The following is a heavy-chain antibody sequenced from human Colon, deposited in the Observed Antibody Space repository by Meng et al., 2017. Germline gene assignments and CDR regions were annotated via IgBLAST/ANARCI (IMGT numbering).Heavy chain of an antibody. CDR2: IYYSGST. CDR1: GGSISSYY. Sequence: SETLSLTCTVSGGSISSYYWSWIRQPPGKGLDWIGYIYYSGSTNYNPSLQSRVTISVDTSKNQFSLKLSSVTAADTAVYYCATTPRGRGAYFDYWGQGALVTVSS. J-gene: IGHJ4*02. V-gene: IGHV4-59*01. CDR3: ATTPRGRGAYFDY. D-gene: IGHD1-26*01.